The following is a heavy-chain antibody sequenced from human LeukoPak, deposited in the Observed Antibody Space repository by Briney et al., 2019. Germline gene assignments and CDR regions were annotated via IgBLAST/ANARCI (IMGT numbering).Heavy chain of an antibody. J-gene: IGHJ4*02. CDR3: ARAENGGSFDY. CDR1: GFTFSSYS. Sequence: PGGSLRLSCVASGFTFSSYSMNWVRQAPGKGLEWVSSISSSSSTIYYADSVKGRFTISRDNAKNSLYLQMNSLRAEDTAVYYCARAENGGSFDYWGQGTLVTVSS. CDR2: ISSSSSTI. D-gene: IGHD3-10*01. V-gene: IGHV3-48*01.